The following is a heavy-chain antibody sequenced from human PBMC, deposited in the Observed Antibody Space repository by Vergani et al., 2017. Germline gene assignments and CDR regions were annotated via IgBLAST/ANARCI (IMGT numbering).Heavy chain of an antibody. CDR1: GFTFSSYA. D-gene: IGHD2-21*01. V-gene: IGHV3-23*01. CDR3: AKARVIGPFDL. CDR2: ISGSGGST. Sequence: EVQLLESGGGLVQPGGSQSLSCAASGFTFSSYAMSWVRQAPGKRLGWVSDISGSGGSTYYADSVKGNFTITRDNSRNPLYLQMNSLRAEDTAVYYCAKARVIGPFDLWGRGTLVTVSS. J-gene: IGHJ2*01.